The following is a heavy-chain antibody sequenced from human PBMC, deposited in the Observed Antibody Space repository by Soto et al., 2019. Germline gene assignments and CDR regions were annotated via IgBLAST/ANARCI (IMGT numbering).Heavy chain of an antibody. CDR3: ARLNPVGDWGFEWYFDL. V-gene: IGHV4-39*01. Sequence: QLQLQESGPGLVKPSETLSLTCTVSGGSISSSSYYWGWIRQPPGKGLEWIGSIYYSGSTYYNPSLKSRVTISVDTSKNQFSLKLSSVTAADTAVYYCARLNPVGDWGFEWYFDLWGRGTLVTVSS. CDR1: GGSISSSSYY. CDR2: IYYSGST. J-gene: IGHJ2*01. D-gene: IGHD2-21*02.